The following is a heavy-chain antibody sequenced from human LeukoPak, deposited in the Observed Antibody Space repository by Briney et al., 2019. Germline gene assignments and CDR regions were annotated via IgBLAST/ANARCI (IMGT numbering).Heavy chain of an antibody. V-gene: IGHV3-48*02. CDR1: GLIFSTYH. CDR2: ISSDSGTI. CDR3: ARRDPFDY. J-gene: IGHJ4*02. Sequence: GGSLRLSCAASGLIFSTYHMNWVRQAPGKGLEWISFISSDSGTIYYADSVKGRFTISRDNAENSLYLQMNSLRDEDTAVYYCARRDPFDYWGQGTMVTVSS.